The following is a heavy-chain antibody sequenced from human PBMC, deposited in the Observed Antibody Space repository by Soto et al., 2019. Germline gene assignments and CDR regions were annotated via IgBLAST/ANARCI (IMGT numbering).Heavy chain of an antibody. D-gene: IGHD3-10*01. CDR1: GFTFSSYG. J-gene: IGHJ6*02. CDR2: ISYDGSNK. CDR3: AKDWTWFGELLFPNYYYYGMDV. Sequence: QVQLVESGGGVVQPGRSLRLPCAASGFTFSSYGMHWVRQAPGKGLEWVAVISYDGSNKYYADSVKGRFTISRDNSKNTLYLQMNSLRAEDTAVYYCAKDWTWFGELLFPNYYYYGMDVWGQGTTVTVSS. V-gene: IGHV3-30*18.